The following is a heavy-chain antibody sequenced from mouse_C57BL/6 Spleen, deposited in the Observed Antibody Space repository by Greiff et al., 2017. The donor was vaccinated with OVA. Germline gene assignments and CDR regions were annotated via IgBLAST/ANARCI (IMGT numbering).Heavy chain of an antibody. CDR1: GFTFSDYG. Sequence: EVKLMESGGGLVKPGGSLKLSCAASGFTFSDYGMHWVRQAPEKGLEWVAYISSGSSTIYYADTVKGRFTISRDNAKNTLFLQMTSLRSEDTAMYYCARRENYVAWFAYWGQGTLVTVSA. V-gene: IGHV5-17*01. D-gene: IGHD1-1*01. J-gene: IGHJ3*01. CDR2: ISSGSSTI. CDR3: ARRENYVAWFAY.